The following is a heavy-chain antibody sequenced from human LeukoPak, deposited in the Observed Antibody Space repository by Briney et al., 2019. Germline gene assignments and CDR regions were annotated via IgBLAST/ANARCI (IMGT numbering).Heavy chain of an antibody. CDR3: AREDYGEIRFDY. Sequence: PGGSLRLSCAASGFTFSSYAMHWVRQAPGKGLEWVAVISYDGSNKYYADSVKGRFTISRDNSKNTLYLQMNSLRAEDTAVYYCAREDYGEIRFDYWGQGTLVTVSS. CDR2: ISYDGSNK. V-gene: IGHV3-30-3*01. J-gene: IGHJ4*02. CDR1: GFTFSSYA. D-gene: IGHD4-17*01.